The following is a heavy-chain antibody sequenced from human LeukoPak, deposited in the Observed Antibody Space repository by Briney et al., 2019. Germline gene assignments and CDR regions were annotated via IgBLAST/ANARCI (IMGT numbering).Heavy chain of an antibody. Sequence: PGGSLRLSCAASGFTFSSYGMHWVRQAPGKGLEWVAFIRYDGSNKYYADSVKGRFTISRDNSKNTLYLQMNSLRAEDTAVYYCAKALKYCSSTSCYSLNYYYYYMDVWGKGTTVTVSS. CDR3: AKALKYCSSTSCYSLNYYYYYMDV. V-gene: IGHV3-30*02. CDR2: IRYDGSNK. CDR1: GFTFSSYG. D-gene: IGHD2-2*02. J-gene: IGHJ6*03.